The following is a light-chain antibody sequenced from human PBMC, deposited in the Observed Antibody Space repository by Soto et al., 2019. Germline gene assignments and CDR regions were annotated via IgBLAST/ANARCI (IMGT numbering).Light chain of an antibody. CDR1: SSDVGSYNL. CDR3: CSYAGSSTRA. CDR2: EVS. Sequence: QSVLTQPASVSGSPGQSITISCTGTSSDVGSYNLVSWYQQHPGKAPKLMIYEVSKRPSGVSNRFSGSKSGNTASLTISGLQAEDEADYYCCSYAGSSTRAFGPGTKVTVL. V-gene: IGLV2-23*02. J-gene: IGLJ1*01.